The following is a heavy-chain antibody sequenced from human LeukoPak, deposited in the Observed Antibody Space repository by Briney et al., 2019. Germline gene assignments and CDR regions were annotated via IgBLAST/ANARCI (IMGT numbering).Heavy chain of an antibody. J-gene: IGHJ4*02. V-gene: IGHV4-59*08. Sequence: SETLSLTCTVSGGSINSHYWSWIRQSPGNGLEWIGDIYYSGSTKYNPSFKSRVTISVDTPKNDLSLRLTSVLAADAAIYYCVRRDNTGWNYFDCWGQGILVTVSS. CDR1: GGSINSHY. CDR2: IYYSGST. D-gene: IGHD6-19*01. CDR3: VRRDNTGWNYFDC.